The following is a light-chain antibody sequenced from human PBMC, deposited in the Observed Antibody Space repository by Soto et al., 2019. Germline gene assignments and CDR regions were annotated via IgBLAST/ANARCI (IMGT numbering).Light chain of an antibody. CDR2: DVT. CDR1: SSDVGGYNY. CDR3: CSHAGSYTYV. Sequence: QSVLTQPRSVSGSPGQSLTISCTGTSSDVGGYNYVSWYQQYPGKVPKLMIYDVTKRPSGVPDRFSGSKSGNTASLTISGLQAEDEADYYCCSHAGSYTYVFGTGDQGHRP. J-gene: IGLJ1*01. V-gene: IGLV2-11*01.